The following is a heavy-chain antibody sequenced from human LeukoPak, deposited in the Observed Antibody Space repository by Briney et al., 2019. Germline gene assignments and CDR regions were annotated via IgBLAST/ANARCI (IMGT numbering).Heavy chain of an antibody. J-gene: IGHJ4*02. CDR2: IYYSGDT. D-gene: IGHD3-10*01. Sequence: SETLSLTCTVSGGSITNYYWSWIRQPPGKGLEWIGYIYYSGDTNYNPSLRSRVTISVDTSQNQFSLKLSSVTAADTAVYYCARSHGSGSYYNLNDYWGQGTLVTVSS. CDR3: ARSHGSGSYYNLNDY. CDR1: GGSITNYY. V-gene: IGHV4-59*01.